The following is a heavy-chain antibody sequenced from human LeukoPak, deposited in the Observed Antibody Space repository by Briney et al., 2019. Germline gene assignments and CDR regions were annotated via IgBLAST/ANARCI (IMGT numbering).Heavy chain of an antibody. Sequence: SETLSLTCTVSGGSISSYYWSWIRQPPGKGLEWIGYIYYSGSTNYNPSLKSRVTISVDTSKNQFSLKLSSVTAADTAVYYCARAKRTIFGVVMEYYFDYWGQGTLATVSS. D-gene: IGHD3-3*01. CDR3: ARAKRTIFGVVMEYYFDY. CDR1: GGSISSYY. J-gene: IGHJ4*02. V-gene: IGHV4-59*01. CDR2: IYYSGST.